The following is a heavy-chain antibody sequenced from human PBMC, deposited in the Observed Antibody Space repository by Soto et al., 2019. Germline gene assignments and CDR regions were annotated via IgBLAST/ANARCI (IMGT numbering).Heavy chain of an antibody. CDR2: IYYSGST. Sequence: PSETLSLTCTVSGGSISSGGYYWSWIRQHPGKGLEWIGYIYYSGSTYYNPSLKSRVTISVDTSKNQFSLKLSSVTAEDTAVYYCAKDPKAGPPYYFDYWGQGSLVTVSS. CDR1: GGSISSGGYY. V-gene: IGHV4-31*03. CDR3: AKDPKAGPPYYFDY. J-gene: IGHJ4*02. D-gene: IGHD6-13*01.